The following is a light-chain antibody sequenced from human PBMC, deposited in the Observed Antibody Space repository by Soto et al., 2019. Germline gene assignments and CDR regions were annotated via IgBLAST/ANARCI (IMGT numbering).Light chain of an antibody. V-gene: IGLV2-11*01. Sequence: QSALTQPRSVSGSPGQSVTISCTGTSSDVGNYNYVSWYQQHPGKAPKLMIYDVNKRPSGVPDRFSGSKSGNTASLTISGLQAEDEADYYCCSYAGSFTVAFGGGTQLTVL. J-gene: IGLJ2*01. CDR3: CSYAGSFTVA. CDR2: DVN. CDR1: SSDVGNYNY.